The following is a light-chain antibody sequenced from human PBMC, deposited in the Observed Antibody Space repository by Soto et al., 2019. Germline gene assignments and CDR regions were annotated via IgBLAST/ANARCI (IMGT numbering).Light chain of an antibody. Sequence: EIVMTQSPATLSVSPGERATLSCRASQSISSNLAWYQQKPGQAPRLLMFRTSSRATGFPARFSGSGSGTEFNLTISSLKYEDFAVYYCQQYNNWTRATFGGGTKVDIK. J-gene: IGKJ4*01. V-gene: IGKV3-15*01. CDR1: QSISSN. CDR3: QQYNNWTRAT. CDR2: RTS.